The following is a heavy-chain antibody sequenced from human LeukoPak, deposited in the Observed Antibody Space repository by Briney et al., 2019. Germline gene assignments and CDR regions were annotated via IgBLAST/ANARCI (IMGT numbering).Heavy chain of an antibody. CDR3: ARQAQDGTDNYFDP. CDR1: SGSISGHY. J-gene: IGHJ5*02. V-gene: IGHV4-4*09. CDR2: IYTSGIT. Sequence: SETLSLTCTVSSGSISGHYWSWLRQSPGRGLEWIGNIYTSGITKYNPSLNSRVTISIDTSKNRFSLKVTSMTAADTAIYYCARQAQDGTDNYFDPWGRGILVTVSS. D-gene: IGHD1-14*01.